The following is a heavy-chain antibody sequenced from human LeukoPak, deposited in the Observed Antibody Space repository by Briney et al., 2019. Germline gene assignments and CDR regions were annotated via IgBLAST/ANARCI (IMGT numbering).Heavy chain of an antibody. J-gene: IGHJ5*02. CDR3: ARDLRAAAGAWFDP. V-gene: IGHV4-61*02. CDR2: IYTSGST. CDR1: GGSISSGSYY. D-gene: IGHD6-13*01. Sequence: SETLSLTCTVSGGSISSGSYYWSWIRQPAGKGLEWIGRIYTSGSTNYNPSLKSRVTISVDTSKNQFSLKLSSVTAADTAVYYCARDLRAAAGAWFDPWGQGTLVTVSS.